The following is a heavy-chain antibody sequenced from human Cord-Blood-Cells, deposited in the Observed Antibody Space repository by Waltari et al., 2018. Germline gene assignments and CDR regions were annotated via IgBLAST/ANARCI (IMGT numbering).Heavy chain of an antibody. J-gene: IGHJ4*02. Sequence: EVQLVESGGGLVQPGRSLRLSCAASGFTFDDYTMHWVRQAPGKGLEWVSGISWNSGSIGYADSVKGRFTISRDNAKNSLYLQMNSLRAEDTALYYCAKDMNYGGNYFDYWGQGTLVTVSS. CDR2: ISWNSGSI. D-gene: IGHD4-17*01. CDR3: AKDMNYGGNYFDY. CDR1: GFTFDDYT. V-gene: IGHV3-9*01.